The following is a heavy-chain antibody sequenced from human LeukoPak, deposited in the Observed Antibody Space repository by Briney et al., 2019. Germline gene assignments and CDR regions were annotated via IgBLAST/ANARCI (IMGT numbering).Heavy chain of an antibody. J-gene: IGHJ4*02. Sequence: GGSLRLSCAASGFTFSSYGMHWGRQAPGKGLEWVAVIWYDGSNKDYADSVKGRFTISRDNSKNTLYLQMNSLRAEDTAVYYCARDWAAAGTFLFDYWGQGTLVTVSS. CDR3: ARDWAAAGTFLFDY. CDR1: GFTFSSYG. D-gene: IGHD6-13*01. CDR2: IWYDGSNK. V-gene: IGHV3-33*01.